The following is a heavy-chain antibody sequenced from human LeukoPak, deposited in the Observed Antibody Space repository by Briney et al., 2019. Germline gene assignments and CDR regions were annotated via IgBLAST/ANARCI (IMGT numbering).Heavy chain of an antibody. Sequence: ASVKVSCKASGYTFTSYGISWVRQAPGQGLEWMGWISAYNGNTNYAQKLQGRVTVTTDTSTSTAYMELRSLRSDDTAVYYCARDESIIAVAANIDYWGQGTLVTVSS. J-gene: IGHJ4*02. V-gene: IGHV1-18*01. CDR3: ARDESIIAVAANIDY. CDR2: ISAYNGNT. CDR1: GYTFTSYG. D-gene: IGHD6-19*01.